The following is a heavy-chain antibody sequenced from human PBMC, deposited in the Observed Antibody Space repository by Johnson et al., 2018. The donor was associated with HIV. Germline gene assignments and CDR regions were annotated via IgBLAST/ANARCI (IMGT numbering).Heavy chain of an antibody. CDR3: AKLPGGNSGFVDAFDI. D-gene: IGHD4-23*01. CDR1: GFNFSTYA. J-gene: IGHJ3*02. V-gene: IGHV3-30*04. Sequence: QVQLVESGGGVVQPGRSLRLSCVASGFNFSTYAMLWVRQAPGKGLEWVAVISYDGSNKYYADSVKGRFTISRDNSKNTLYLQMNSLRAEDTAVYYCAKLPGGNSGFVDAFDIWGQGTMVTVSS. CDR2: ISYDGSNK.